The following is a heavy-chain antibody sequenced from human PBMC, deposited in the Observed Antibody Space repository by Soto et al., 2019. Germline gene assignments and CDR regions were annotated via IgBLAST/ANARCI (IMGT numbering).Heavy chain of an antibody. CDR3: ARITPQDYYDSSGYLDY. J-gene: IGHJ4*02. D-gene: IGHD3-22*01. CDR2: ISAYNGNT. Sequence: GASVKVSCKASGYTFTNFGISWVRQAPGQGLEWMGWISAYNGNTNYADSVKGRFTISRDNSKNTLYLQMNSLRAEDTAVYYCARITPQDYYDSSGYLDYWGQGTLVTVSS. CDR1: GYTFTNFG. V-gene: IGHV1-18*01.